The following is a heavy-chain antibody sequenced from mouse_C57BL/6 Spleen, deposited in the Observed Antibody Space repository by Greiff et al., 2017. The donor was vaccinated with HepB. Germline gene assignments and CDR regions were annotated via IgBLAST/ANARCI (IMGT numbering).Heavy chain of an antibody. CDR1: GYTFTSYW. CDR2: IHPNSGST. J-gene: IGHJ3*01. D-gene: IGHD2-1*01. CDR3: ARGEYGTWFAY. Sequence: VQLQQPGAELVKPGASVKLSCKASGYTFTSYWMHWVKQRPGQGLEWIGMIHPNSGSTNYNEKFKSKVTLTVDKSSSTAYMQLSSLTSEDSAVYYCARGEYGTWFAYWGQGTLVTVSA. V-gene: IGHV1-64*01.